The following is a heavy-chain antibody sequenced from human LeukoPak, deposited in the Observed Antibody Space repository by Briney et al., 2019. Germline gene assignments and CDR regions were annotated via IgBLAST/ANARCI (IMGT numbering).Heavy chain of an antibody. CDR1: GFTFSSYW. CDR3: ARSDSSSWYSLHDY. Sequence: GGSLRLPCAASGFTFSSYWMTWVRQAPGKGLEWVANMNQDGSEKYHVDSVKDRFTTSRDNAKNSLYLQMNSLRAEDTAVYYCARSDSSSWYSLHDYWGQGTLVTVSS. D-gene: IGHD6-13*01. V-gene: IGHV3-7*01. CDR2: MNQDGSEK. J-gene: IGHJ4*02.